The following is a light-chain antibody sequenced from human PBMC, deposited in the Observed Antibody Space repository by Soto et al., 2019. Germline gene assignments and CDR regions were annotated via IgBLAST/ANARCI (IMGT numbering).Light chain of an antibody. CDR1: SSNIGSHP. J-gene: IGLJ1*01. Sequence: QSVLTQPPSASGTPGQRVTISCSGSSSNIGSHPVNWYQQLPGTAPKLLLYGDNQRPSGVPDRFSASKSGTSASLAISGLQSDDEAIYYCASWDNSLNGLYVFGVGTRSPS. CDR3: ASWDNSLNGLYV. CDR2: GDN. V-gene: IGLV1-44*01.